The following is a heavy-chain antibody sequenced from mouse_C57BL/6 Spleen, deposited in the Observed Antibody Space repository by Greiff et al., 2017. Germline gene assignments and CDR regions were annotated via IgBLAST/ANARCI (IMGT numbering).Heavy chain of an antibody. CDR3: EMLGAEKTAQGPFAY. V-gene: IGHV1-74*01. D-gene: IGHD3-2*02. Sequence: VQLQQPGAELVKPGASVKVSCKASGYTFTSYWMHWVKQRPGQGLEWIGRIHPSDSDTIYTQKFKGKATLTVDKSSSTAYMQLSSLTSEDSAVYYCEMLGAEKTAQGPFAYWGQGTLVTVSA. J-gene: IGHJ3*01. CDR2: IHPSDSDT. CDR1: GYTFTSYW.